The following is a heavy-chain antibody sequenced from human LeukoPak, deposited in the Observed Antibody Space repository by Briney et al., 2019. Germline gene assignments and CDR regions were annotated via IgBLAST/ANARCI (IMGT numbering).Heavy chain of an antibody. D-gene: IGHD1-26*01. CDR1: GFTFSDYN. CDR3: AKDLGGSSRGDAFDI. Sequence: GGSLRLSCAASGFTFSDYNMNWVRQAPGKGLEWLSFISSSSSTIYSTDSVRGRFTISRNNAKNSLYLQMNSLRAEDTAVYYCAKDLGGSSRGDAFDIWGQGTMVTVSS. J-gene: IGHJ3*02. V-gene: IGHV3-48*04. CDR2: ISSSSSTI.